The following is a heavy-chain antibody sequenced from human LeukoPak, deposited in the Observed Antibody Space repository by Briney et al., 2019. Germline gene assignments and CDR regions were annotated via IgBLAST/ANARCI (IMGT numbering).Heavy chain of an antibody. CDR1: GYSISSGYY. D-gene: IGHD2-21*02. J-gene: IGHJ4*02. V-gene: IGHV4-38-2*02. CDR2: IYYSGIT. Sequence: PSETLSLTCTVSGYSISSGYYWGWIRQPPGKGRGGVGSIYYSGITYYNPSLKSRVTISVDTSKNQFSLKLSSVTAAHTAVYYCARHVFPVVVTAAFDYWGQGTLVTVSS. CDR3: ARHVFPVVVTAAFDY.